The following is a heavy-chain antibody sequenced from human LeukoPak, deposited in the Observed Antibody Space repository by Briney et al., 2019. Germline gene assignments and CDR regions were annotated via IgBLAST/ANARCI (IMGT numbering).Heavy chain of an antibody. CDR3: AKDITGDSDY. Sequence: ASVKVSCKASGYIFTDYYIHWVRQAPGQGPEWMGRINPNSGGTNFAQKFQARVTMTSDTSISTAYMELSSLRSDDTAVYFCAKDITGDSDYWGQGTLVTVSS. CDR2: INPNSGGT. CDR1: GYIFTDYY. V-gene: IGHV1-2*06. D-gene: IGHD7-27*01. J-gene: IGHJ4*02.